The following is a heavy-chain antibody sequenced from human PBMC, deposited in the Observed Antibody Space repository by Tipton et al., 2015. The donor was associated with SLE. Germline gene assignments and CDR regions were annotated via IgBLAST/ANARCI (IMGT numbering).Heavy chain of an antibody. CDR2: ISAYNGNT. V-gene: IGHV1-18*01. D-gene: IGHD1-7*01. CDR1: GYTFTTYG. J-gene: IGHJ6*03. Sequence: QSGAEVKHPGASVRVSCKASGYTFTTYGISWVRQAPGQGLEWMGWISAYNGNTNYAQKLQGRVTMTTDTSTSTAYMELRSLRSDDTAVYYCASGNWNYGYYYYKDVWGKGTTVTVSS. CDR3: ASGNWNYGYYYYKDV.